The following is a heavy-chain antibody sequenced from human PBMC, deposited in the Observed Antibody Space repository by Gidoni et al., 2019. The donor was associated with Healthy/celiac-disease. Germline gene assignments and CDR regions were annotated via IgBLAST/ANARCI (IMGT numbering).Heavy chain of an antibody. V-gene: IGHV4-59*01. J-gene: IGHJ4*02. CDR3: ARGRDSSGK. D-gene: IGHD3-22*01. Sequence: QVQLQESGPGLVKPSETLSLTCTVSGGSISSYYWSWIRQPPGKGLEWIGYIYYSGSTNYNPSLKSGVTISVDTSKNQFSLKLSSVTAADTAVYYCARGRDSSGKWGQGTLVTVSS. CDR1: GGSISSYY. CDR2: IYYSGST.